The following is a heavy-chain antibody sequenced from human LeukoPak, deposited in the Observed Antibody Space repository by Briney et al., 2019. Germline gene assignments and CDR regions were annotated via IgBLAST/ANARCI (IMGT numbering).Heavy chain of an antibody. V-gene: IGHV3-30*01. Sequence: QTGGSLRLSCAASGFTFSSYAMHWVRQAPGKGLEWVAVISYDGSNKYYADSVKGRFTISRDNSKNTLYLQMNSLRAEDTAVYYCARDSMGGHSYYDISTGYYLYYCYYYMDVWGKGTTVTVSS. CDR2: ISYDGSNK. CDR3: ARDSMGGHSYYDISTGYYLYYCYYYMDV. CDR1: GFTFSSYA. J-gene: IGHJ6*03. D-gene: IGHD3-9*01.